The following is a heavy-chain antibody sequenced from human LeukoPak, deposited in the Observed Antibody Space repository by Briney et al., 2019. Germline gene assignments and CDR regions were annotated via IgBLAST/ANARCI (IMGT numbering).Heavy chain of an antibody. Sequence: SETLSLTCTVSGXSLSSSSYYWGWVRQPPGKGLEWIGNIYYSGSTNYNPSLKSRVTISVDTSKNQFSLKLSSVTAADTAVYYCARGAAIGYFQHWGQGTLVTVSS. CDR3: ARGAAIGYFQH. J-gene: IGHJ1*01. V-gene: IGHV4-39*07. D-gene: IGHD2-21*01. CDR1: GXSLSSSSYY. CDR2: IYYSGST.